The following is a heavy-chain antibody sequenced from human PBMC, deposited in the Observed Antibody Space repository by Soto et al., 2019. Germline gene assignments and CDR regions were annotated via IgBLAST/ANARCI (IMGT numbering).Heavy chain of an antibody. D-gene: IGHD3-3*01. V-gene: IGHV1-18*04. CDR3: ARVQERFLEWLYIPYYYYGMDV. J-gene: IGHJ6*02. CDR1: GYTFTSYG. CDR2: ISAYNGNT. Sequence: ASVKVSCKASGYTFTSYGISWVRQAPGQGLEWMGWISAYNGNTNYAQKLQGRVTMTTDTSTSTAYMELRSLRSDDTAVYYCARVQERFLEWLYIPYYYYGMDVWGQGTTVTVPS.